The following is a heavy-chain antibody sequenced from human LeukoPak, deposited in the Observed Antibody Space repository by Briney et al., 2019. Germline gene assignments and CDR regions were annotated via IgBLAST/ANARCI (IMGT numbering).Heavy chain of an antibody. Sequence: ASVKVSCKASGYTFTGYYMHWVRQAPGQGLEWMGWINPNSGGTNYAQKFQGRVTMTRDTSISTAYMELSRLGSDDTAVYYCASPRSTRGPFDPWGQGTLVTVSS. D-gene: IGHD2-2*01. J-gene: IGHJ5*02. CDR2: INPNSGGT. V-gene: IGHV1-2*02. CDR3: ASPRSTRGPFDP. CDR1: GYTFTGYY.